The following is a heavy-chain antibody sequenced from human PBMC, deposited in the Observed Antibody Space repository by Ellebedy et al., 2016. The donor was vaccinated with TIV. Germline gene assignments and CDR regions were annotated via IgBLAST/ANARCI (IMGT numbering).Heavy chain of an antibody. D-gene: IGHD3-9*01. V-gene: IGHV3-33*01. CDR1: GFTFSSYG. CDR3: ARARLDWNWFDP. J-gene: IGHJ5*02. Sequence: GGSLRLSXAASGFTFSSYGMHWVRQAPGKGLEWVAVIWYDGSNKYYADSVKDRFTISRDNSKNTLYLQMNSLRAEDTAVYYCARARLDWNWFDPWGQGTLVTVSS. CDR2: IWYDGSNK.